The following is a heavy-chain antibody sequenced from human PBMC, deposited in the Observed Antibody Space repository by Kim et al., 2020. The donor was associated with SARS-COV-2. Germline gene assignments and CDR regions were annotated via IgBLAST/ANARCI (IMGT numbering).Heavy chain of an antibody. Sequence: LKSRVTISVDTSKNQFSLKLSSVTAADTAVYYCARGRGSGSYGARNWFDPWGQGTLVTVSS. CDR3: ARGRGSGSYGARNWFDP. V-gene: IGHV4-34*01. J-gene: IGHJ5*02. D-gene: IGHD3-10*01.